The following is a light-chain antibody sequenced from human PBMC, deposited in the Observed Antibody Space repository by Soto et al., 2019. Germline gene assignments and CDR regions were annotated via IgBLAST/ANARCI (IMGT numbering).Light chain of an antibody. Sequence: EIVMTQSPAPLSVSPGERATLSCRASQSVSSNLACYQQKPGQAPRLLIYAASTRATGIPARFSGSGSGTEFTLTISSLQSEDFGVYYCQQYNNWPPNTFGQGTKLEI. CDR3: QQYNNWPPNT. CDR2: AAS. J-gene: IGKJ2*01. V-gene: IGKV3-15*01. CDR1: QSVSSN.